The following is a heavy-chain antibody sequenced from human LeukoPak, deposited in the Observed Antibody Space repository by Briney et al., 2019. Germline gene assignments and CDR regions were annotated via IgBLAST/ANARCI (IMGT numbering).Heavy chain of an antibody. CDR1: GFTLSSNY. V-gene: IGHV3-53*01. CDR2: IYIGGST. J-gene: IGHJ4*02. D-gene: IGHD2-2*01. CDR3: ARDWGYCSSTSCHVFDY. Sequence: GGSLRLSCTPSGFTLSSNYMSWVRQAPGKGLEWVSVIYIGGSTYYADSVKGRFTISRDISKNTLYLQMNSLRAEDTAVYYCARDWGYCSSTSCHVFDYWGQGTLVTVSS.